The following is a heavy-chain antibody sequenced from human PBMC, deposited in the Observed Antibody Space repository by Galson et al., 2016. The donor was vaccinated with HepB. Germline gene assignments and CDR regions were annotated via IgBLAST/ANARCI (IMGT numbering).Heavy chain of an antibody. V-gene: IGHV3-11*01. CDR2: ITSGGSAG. CDR1: GFTFSDYY. CDR3: VREQWLIYDY. Sequence: SLRLSCAASGFTFSDYYMSWIRQAPGKGLEWVSYITSGGSAGYYADSVRGRFTISRDNAENSLFLQMNSLRAEDTAVYYCVREQWLIYDYWGQGTLVTVSS. J-gene: IGHJ4*02. D-gene: IGHD6-19*01.